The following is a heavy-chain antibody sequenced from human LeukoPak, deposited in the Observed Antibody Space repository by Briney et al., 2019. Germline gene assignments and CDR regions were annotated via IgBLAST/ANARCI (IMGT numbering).Heavy chain of an antibody. Sequence: PGGSLRLSCAASDFSFITYAMSWVRQAPGKGLEWVSVIYSGGSTYYADSVKGRFTISRDNSKNTLYLQMNSLRAEDTAVYYCARRWYFDYWGQGTLVTVSS. D-gene: IGHD6-13*01. CDR3: ARRWYFDY. V-gene: IGHV3-66*02. J-gene: IGHJ4*02. CDR1: DFSFITYA. CDR2: IYSGGST.